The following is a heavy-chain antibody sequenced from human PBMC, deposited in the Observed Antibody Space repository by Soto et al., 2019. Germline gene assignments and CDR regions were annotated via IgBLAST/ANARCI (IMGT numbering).Heavy chain of an antibody. CDR1: GGSISSGGYY. J-gene: IGHJ5*02. CDR2: IYYRGST. Sequence: QVQLQESGPGLVKPSQTLSLTCTVSGGSISSGGYYWSWIRQHPGKGLEWNGYIYYRGSTYYNPSLMSRVTISVDTSKNQFSLKLSSGTAADTAVYYCAILGGKITGTTTLCDPWGQGTLVTVSS. V-gene: IGHV4-31*03. D-gene: IGHD1-20*01. CDR3: AILGGKITGTTTLCDP.